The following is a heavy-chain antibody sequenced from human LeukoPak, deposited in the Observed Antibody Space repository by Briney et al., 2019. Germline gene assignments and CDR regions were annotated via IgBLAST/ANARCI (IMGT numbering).Heavy chain of an antibody. CDR1: GFTFSDYY. CDR3: ATYSSGWVGAFDI. CDR2: ISGSGGST. V-gene: IGHV3-23*01. D-gene: IGHD6-19*01. Sequence: PGGSLRLSCAASGFTFSDYYMSWIRQAPGKGLEWVSAISGSGGSTYYADSVKGRFTISRDNSKNTLYLQMNSLRAEDTAVYYCATYSSGWVGAFDIWGQGTMVTVSP. J-gene: IGHJ3*02.